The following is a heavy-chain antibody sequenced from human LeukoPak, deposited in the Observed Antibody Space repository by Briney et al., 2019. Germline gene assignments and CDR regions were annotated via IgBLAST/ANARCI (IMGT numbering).Heavy chain of an antibody. CDR1: GYTFTSYG. Sequence: ASVKVSCKASGYTFTSYGISWVRQAPGQGLEWMGWINPNSGGTNYAQKFQGRVTMTRDTSISTAYMELSRLRSDDTAVYYCARDSGSYYGDYQFDYWGQGTLVTVSS. CDR3: ARDSGSYYGDYQFDY. CDR2: INPNSGGT. D-gene: IGHD4-17*01. J-gene: IGHJ4*02. V-gene: IGHV1-2*02.